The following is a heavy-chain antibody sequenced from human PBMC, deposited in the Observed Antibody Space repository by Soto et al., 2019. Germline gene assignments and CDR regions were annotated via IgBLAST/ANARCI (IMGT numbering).Heavy chain of an antibody. CDR3: VRDRGYTGYDLEY. Sequence: EVQLVKSGGGLVQPGGSLRLSCAASGFTFRSYAMNWVRQAPGKGLEWVSYINSGSSTIYYADSAKGRFTISRDNAKNSLYLQMNSLRDEDTAVYFCVRDRGYTGYDLEYWGQGALVTVSS. CDR1: GFTFRSYA. J-gene: IGHJ4*02. D-gene: IGHD5-12*01. V-gene: IGHV3-48*02. CDR2: INSGSSTI.